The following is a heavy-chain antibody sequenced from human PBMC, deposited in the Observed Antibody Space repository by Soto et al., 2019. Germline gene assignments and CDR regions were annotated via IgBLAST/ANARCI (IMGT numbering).Heavy chain of an antibody. CDR2: IYYSGST. CDR1: GGSISSYY. CDR3: ARGYYYDSSGIDY. J-gene: IGHJ4*02. D-gene: IGHD3-22*01. Sequence: SETLSITCTVSGGSISSYYWSWIRQPPGKGLEWIGYIYYSGSTNYNPSLKSRVTVSVDTSKNQFSLKLSSVTAADTAVYYCARGYYYDSSGIDYWGQGTLVTVPS. V-gene: IGHV4-59*01.